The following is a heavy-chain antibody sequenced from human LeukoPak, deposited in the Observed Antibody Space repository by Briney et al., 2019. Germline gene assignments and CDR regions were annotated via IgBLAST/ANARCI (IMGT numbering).Heavy chain of an antibody. Sequence: SETLSLTCTVYGGSFSSYYWSWIRQPPGEGLEWIGQIYFGGSTNYYPSLKSRITISVDAPKNQFSLTLSSVTAADTAWYYFSRGLLMVTEDGHSSFTTGVRGQGTTVT. CDR3: SRGLLMVTEDGHSSFTTGV. D-gene: IGHD5-18*01. CDR1: GGSFSSYY. J-gene: IGHJ3*01. V-gene: IGHV4-34*01. CDR2: IYFGGST.